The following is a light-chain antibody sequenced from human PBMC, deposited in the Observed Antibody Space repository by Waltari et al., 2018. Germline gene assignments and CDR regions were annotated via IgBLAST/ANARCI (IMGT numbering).Light chain of an antibody. V-gene: IGKV3-15*01. CDR3: QQYNEWPYT. CDR1: KNIGNN. CDR2: VTS. J-gene: IGKJ2*01. Sequence: ETIMTQSPATLSVSPRESATLSCRASKNIGNNLAWYQQTPGQAPRLLIYVTSSRSTGIPGRFFGAGSGTDFTLTISSLQSEDFGVYYCQQYNEWPYTFGQGTKVDLK.